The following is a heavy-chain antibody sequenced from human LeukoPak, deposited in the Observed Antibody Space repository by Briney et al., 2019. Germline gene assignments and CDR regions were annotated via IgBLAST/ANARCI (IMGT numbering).Heavy chain of an antibody. J-gene: IGHJ4*02. CDR1: GFTFSTYW. V-gene: IGHV3-7*01. Sequence: LSGGSLRLACAASGFTFSTYWMSWVRQAPGKGLEWVANIKQDGSEKYYVDFVKGRFTISRDNDKNSLHLLMNSLRAEATALYYCARSYYYDTDGPYYDSWGQGTLVTVSS. CDR3: ARSYYYDTDGPYYDS. CDR2: IKQDGSEK. D-gene: IGHD3-22*01.